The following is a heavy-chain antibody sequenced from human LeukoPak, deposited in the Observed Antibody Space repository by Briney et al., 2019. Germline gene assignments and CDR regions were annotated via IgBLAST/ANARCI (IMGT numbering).Heavy chain of an antibody. J-gene: IGHJ3*02. CDR1: GVTVSRNF. D-gene: IGHD2/OR15-2a*01. V-gene: IGHV3-66*01. CDR3: AREISPSYAFDI. CDR2: IYSGGST. Sequence: PGGSLRLSCAASGVTVSRNFMNWVRQTPGKGLEWVSVIYSGGSTYYADSVKGRFTISRDISKNTLYLQMNSLRAEDTAVYYCAREISPSYAFDIWGQGTMVTVSS.